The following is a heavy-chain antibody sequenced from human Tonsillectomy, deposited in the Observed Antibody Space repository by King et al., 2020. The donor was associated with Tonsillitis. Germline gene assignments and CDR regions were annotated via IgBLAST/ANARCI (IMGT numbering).Heavy chain of an antibody. D-gene: IGHD1-26*01. CDR3: ARVPNVGGSIDC. V-gene: IGHV1-69*12. CDR1: GGAFGSYA. CDR2: IIPLCDTT. J-gene: IGHJ4*02. Sequence: QLVQSGAEVKKPGSSVKVSCKASGGAFGSYAFSWVRQAPGQGLEWMGGIIPLCDTTNYAQKFQGRVTITGDESTSTAYMELSRLRAEDTAMYYCARVPNVGGSIDCWGQGTLVPVSS.